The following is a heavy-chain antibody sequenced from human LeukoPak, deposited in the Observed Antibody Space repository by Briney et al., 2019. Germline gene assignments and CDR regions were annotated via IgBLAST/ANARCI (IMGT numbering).Heavy chain of an antibody. V-gene: IGHV4-39*07. CDR3: ARRVGRWFGERAYYYNYMDV. CDR2: INHSQNT. J-gene: IGHJ6*03. D-gene: IGHD3-10*01. CDR1: GGSISSSSYY. Sequence: TPSETLSLTCTVSGGSISSSSYYWSRIRQPPGKGPEWIGEINHSQNTKYNTYLKGRVTISVDTCKSQFSLKLSSVTAADTAVYYCARRVGRWFGERAYYYNYMDVWDKGTTVTISS.